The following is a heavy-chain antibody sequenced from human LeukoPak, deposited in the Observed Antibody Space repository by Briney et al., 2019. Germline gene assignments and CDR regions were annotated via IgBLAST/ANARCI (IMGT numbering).Heavy chain of an antibody. D-gene: IGHD4-17*01. Sequence: TSQTLSLTCTVSGGSISIGGYYWTWIRQPPGKGLEWIGEINHSGSANYNPSLKSRVTISLDTSKNQFSLKLSSVTAADTAVYYCARGQGTVTTHWGQGTLVTVSS. CDR2: INHSGSA. CDR3: ARGQGTVTTH. CDR1: GGSISIGGYY. J-gene: IGHJ4*02. V-gene: IGHV4-30-2*01.